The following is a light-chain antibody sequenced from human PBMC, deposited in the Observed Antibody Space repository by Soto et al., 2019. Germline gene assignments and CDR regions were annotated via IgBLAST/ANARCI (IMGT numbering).Light chain of an antibody. V-gene: IGLV1-47*01. Sequence: QSVLTQPPSASGTPGQRVTISCSGSRSNIGKNSVYWFQQFPGTTPKLLIFNQSRRPSGVPERFSGSRSGTSASLAISGLRFEDEADSYCAVWDDTLHGWEFGGGTQLTVL. J-gene: IGLJ3*02. CDR3: AVWDDTLHGWE. CDR2: NQS. CDR1: RSNIGKNS.